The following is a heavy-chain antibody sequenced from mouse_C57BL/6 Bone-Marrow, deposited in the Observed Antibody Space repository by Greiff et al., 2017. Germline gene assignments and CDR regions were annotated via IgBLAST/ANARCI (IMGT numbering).Heavy chain of an antibody. CDR2: IDPSDSET. V-gene: IGHV1-52*01. J-gene: IGHJ4*01. CDR3: ARVGGDYVNYYAMDY. Sequence: QVQLQQPGAELVRPGSSVKLSCKASGYTFTSSWMHWVKQRPIQGLEWIGNIDPSDSETHYNQKFKDKATLTVDKSSSTAYMQLSSLTSEDSAVYCCARVGGDYVNYYAMDYWGQGTSVPVSS. CDR1: GYTFTSSW. D-gene: IGHD2-13*01.